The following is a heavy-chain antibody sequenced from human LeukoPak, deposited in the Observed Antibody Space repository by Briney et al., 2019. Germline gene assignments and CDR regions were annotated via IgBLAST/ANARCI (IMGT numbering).Heavy chain of an antibody. V-gene: IGHV3-23*01. D-gene: IGHD2-2*01. CDR2: ISGSGGST. CDR3: AKSWDSIVVVPVYYFDY. J-gene: IGHJ4*02. Sequence: GGSLRLSCAASGFTFSSYAMSWVRQAPGKGLEWVSAISGSGGSTYYADSVKGRFTISRDNSKNTLCLQMNSLRAEDTAVYYCAKSWDSIVVVPVYYFDYWGQGTLVTVSS. CDR1: GFTFSSYA.